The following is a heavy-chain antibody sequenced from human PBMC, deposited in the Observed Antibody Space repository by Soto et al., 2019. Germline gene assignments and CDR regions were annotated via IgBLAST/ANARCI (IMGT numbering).Heavy chain of an antibody. CDR2: ISYDGSNK. Sequence: GGSLRLSCAASGFTFSSYAMHWVRQAPGKGLEWVAVISYDGSNKYYADSVKGRFTISRDNSKNTLYLQMNSLRAEDTAVYYCARDRAPYGSGSYYPPDFDYWGQGTLVTVSS. CDR1: GFTFSSYA. J-gene: IGHJ4*02. V-gene: IGHV3-30-3*01. D-gene: IGHD3-10*01. CDR3: ARDRAPYGSGSYYPPDFDY.